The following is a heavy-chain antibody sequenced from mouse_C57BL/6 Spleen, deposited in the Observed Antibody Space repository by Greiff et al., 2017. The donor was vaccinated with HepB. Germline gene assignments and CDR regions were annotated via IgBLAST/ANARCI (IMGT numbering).Heavy chain of an antibody. V-gene: IGHV5-6*01. CDR3: TRRFYDYLAY. Sequence: EVKLMESGGDLVKPGGSLKLSCAASGFTFSSYGMSWVRQTPDKRLEWVATISSGGSYTYYPDSVKGRFTISRDNAKNTLYLQMSSLKSEDTALYYCTRRFYDYLAYWGQGTTLTVSS. CDR2: ISSGGSYT. CDR1: GFTFSSYG. J-gene: IGHJ2*01. D-gene: IGHD2-3*01.